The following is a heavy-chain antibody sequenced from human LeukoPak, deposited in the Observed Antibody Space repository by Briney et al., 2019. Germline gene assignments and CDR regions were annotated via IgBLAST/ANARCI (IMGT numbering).Heavy chain of an antibody. J-gene: IGHJ3*02. CDR3: AREDYGSNGDAFDI. V-gene: IGHV4-34*01. CDR2: INHSGST. D-gene: IGHD4-23*01. Sequence: SETLSLTCAVYGGSFSGYYWSWIRQPPGKGLEWIGEINHSGSTNYNPSLKSRVTISVDTSKNQFSLKLSSVTAADTAVYYCAREDYGSNGDAFDIWGQGTMVTVSS. CDR1: GGSFSGYY.